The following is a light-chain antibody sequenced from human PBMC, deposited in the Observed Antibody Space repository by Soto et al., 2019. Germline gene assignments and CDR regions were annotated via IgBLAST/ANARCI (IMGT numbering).Light chain of an antibody. Sequence: EIVLTQSPGTLCLSPGERATLSCRASQSVTSYYLGWYQQKPGQPPRLLIYGASNRAAGIPDRFSGSGSRTVFTLTINGLAPEDFALYDCLHYGASTPSTFGRGTKLEIK. J-gene: IGKJ2*01. CDR3: LHYGASTPST. CDR2: GAS. V-gene: IGKV3-20*01. CDR1: QSVTSYY.